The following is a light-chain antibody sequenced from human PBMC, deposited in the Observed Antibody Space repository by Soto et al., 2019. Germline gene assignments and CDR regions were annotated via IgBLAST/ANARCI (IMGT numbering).Light chain of an antibody. V-gene: IGKV3-11*01. CDR1: QSVSRD. J-gene: IGKJ1*01. CDR3: QQYVSSPAT. CDR2: DAS. Sequence: EIVLTQSPATLSLSPGERATLSCRASQSVSRDLAWYQQKPGQAPRLLIYDASNKATGIPARFSGSGSGADFTLTISRLEPEDFAVYYCQQYVSSPATFGQGTRVDLK.